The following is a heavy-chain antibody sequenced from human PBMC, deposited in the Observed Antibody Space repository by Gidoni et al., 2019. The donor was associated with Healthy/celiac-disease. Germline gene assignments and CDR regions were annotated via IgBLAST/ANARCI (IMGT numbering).Heavy chain of an antibody. CDR2: ISSSSSYI. D-gene: IGHD2-15*01. CDR3: ARDIVVVVAATRRVYGMDV. V-gene: IGHV3-21*01. J-gene: IGHJ6*02. CDR1: GFTFRSYS. Sequence: EVQLVESGGGLVKPGGSLRLSCAASGFTFRSYSMNWVRQAPGKGLEWVSSISSSSSYIYYADSVKGRFTISRDNAKNSLYLQMNSLRAEDTAVYYCARDIVVVVAATRRVYGMDVWGQGTTVTVSS.